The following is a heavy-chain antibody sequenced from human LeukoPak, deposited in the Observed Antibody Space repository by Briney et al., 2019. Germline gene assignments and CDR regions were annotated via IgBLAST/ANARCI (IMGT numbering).Heavy chain of an antibody. J-gene: IGHJ4*02. CDR2: FDPEDGET. CDR1: GYTLTELS. CDR3: ATGSKYYYGSGSFDLDY. V-gene: IGHV1-24*01. D-gene: IGHD3-10*01. Sequence: ASVKVSCKVSGYTLTELSMHWVRQAAGKGLEWMGGFDPEDGETIYAQKFQGRVTITEDTSTDTAYMELSSLRSEDTAVYYCATGSKYYYGSGSFDLDYWGQGTLVTVSS.